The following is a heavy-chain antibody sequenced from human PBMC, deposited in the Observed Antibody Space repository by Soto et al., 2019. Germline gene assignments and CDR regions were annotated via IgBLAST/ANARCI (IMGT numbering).Heavy chain of an antibody. D-gene: IGHD6-6*01. Sequence: QVQLVESGGGVVQPGRSLRLSCAAFGFTFSSYGMHWVRQAPGKGLEWVAVIWYDGSNKYYADSVKGRFTISRDNSKNTLYLQMNSLRAEDTAVYYCAKGIRGGSSGWFDPWGQGTLVTVSS. CDR2: IWYDGSNK. CDR1: GFTFSSYG. J-gene: IGHJ5*02. V-gene: IGHV3-33*06. CDR3: AKGIRGGSSGWFDP.